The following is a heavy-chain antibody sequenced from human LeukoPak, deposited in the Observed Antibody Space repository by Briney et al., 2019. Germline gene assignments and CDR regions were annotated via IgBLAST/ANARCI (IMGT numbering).Heavy chain of an antibody. J-gene: IGHJ4*02. CDR1: GFTFSSYG. D-gene: IGHD6-19*01. V-gene: IGHV3-30*02. CDR2: IRYDGSNK. CDR3: TRRGAVAGTLDY. Sequence: GSLSLSCAASGFTFSSYGMHWVRQAPGKGLEWVTFIRYDGSNKYYADSVKGRFTISRDNSKNTLYLQMNSLRVEDMAVYYCTRRGAVAGTLDYWGQGTLVTVSS.